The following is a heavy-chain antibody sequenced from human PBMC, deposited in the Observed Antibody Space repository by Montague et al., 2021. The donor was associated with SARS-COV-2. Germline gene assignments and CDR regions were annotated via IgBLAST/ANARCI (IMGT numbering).Heavy chain of an antibody. CDR2: IYDSGGA. CDR3: AKEREVVRAARTLVAFDL. J-gene: IGHJ3*01. Sequence: SETLSLTCTISGGSMRRYYWTWIRQLPGKELEWIGSIYDSGGARYNPSLKSRVSISVDASKNQFSLRVTSVTAADTAMYYCAKEREVVRAARTLVAFDLWGQGTMVTVSS. V-gene: IGHV4-59*12. CDR1: GGSMRRYY. D-gene: IGHD2-2*01.